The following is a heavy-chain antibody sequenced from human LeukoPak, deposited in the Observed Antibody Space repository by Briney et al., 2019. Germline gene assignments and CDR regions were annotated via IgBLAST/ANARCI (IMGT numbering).Heavy chain of an antibody. V-gene: IGHV1-3*03. D-gene: IGHD2-15*01. CDR2: INAGNGNT. J-gene: IGHJ4*02. CDR3: ARGPQYCSGGSCYSGYFDY. Sequence: GASVKISCKASGYTFTSYAMHWVRQAPGQRLEWMGWINAGNGNTKYSQEFQGRVTITRDTSASTAYMELSSLRSEDMAVYYCARGPQYCSGGSCYSGYFDYWGQGTLVTVSS. CDR1: GYTFTSYA.